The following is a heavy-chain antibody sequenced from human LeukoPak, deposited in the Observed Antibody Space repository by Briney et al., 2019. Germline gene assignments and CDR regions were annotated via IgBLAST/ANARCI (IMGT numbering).Heavy chain of an antibody. D-gene: IGHD6-19*01. CDR1: GFTFSSYG. V-gene: IGHV3-30*18. Sequence: GRSLRLSCAASGFTFSSYGMHWVRQAPGKGLEWVAVISYDGSNKYYADSVKGRFTISRDNSKNTLYLQMNSLRAEDTAVYYCAKVVRVAGYDYWGQGTLVTVSS. J-gene: IGHJ4*02. CDR3: AKVVRVAGYDY. CDR2: ISYDGSNK.